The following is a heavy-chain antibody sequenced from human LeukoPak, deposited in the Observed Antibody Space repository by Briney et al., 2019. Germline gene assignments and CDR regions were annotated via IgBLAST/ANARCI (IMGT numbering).Heavy chain of an antibody. D-gene: IGHD3-22*01. CDR1: GGSTSSYY. Sequence: SETLSLTYTVSGGSTSSYYWSWIRQPPGKGLEWIGYIYYSGSTNYNPSLKSRVTISVDTSKNQFSLKLSSVTAADTAVYYCARVKYYDSSGYYYFDYWGQGTLVTVSS. V-gene: IGHV4-59*01. J-gene: IGHJ4*02. CDR2: IYYSGST. CDR3: ARVKYYDSSGYYYFDY.